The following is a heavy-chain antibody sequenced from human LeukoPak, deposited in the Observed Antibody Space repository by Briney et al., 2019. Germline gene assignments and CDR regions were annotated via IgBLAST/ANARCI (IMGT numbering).Heavy chain of an antibody. Sequence: GGSLRLSCAVSGFTFSYYAMMWVRQAPGKGLEWVSAISASGDSTYSADSVKGRFTISRDNSKDTLYLKMNSLRTEDTDVYYCAKDIESAELLWGFDFWGQGTLVTVSS. V-gene: IGHV3-23*01. CDR1: GFTFSYYA. CDR3: AKDIESAELLWGFDF. D-gene: IGHD3-10*01. J-gene: IGHJ4*02. CDR2: ISASGDST.